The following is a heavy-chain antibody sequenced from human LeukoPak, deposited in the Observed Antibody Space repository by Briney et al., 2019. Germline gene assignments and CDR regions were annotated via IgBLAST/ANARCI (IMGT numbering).Heavy chain of an antibody. D-gene: IGHD3-22*01. Sequence: GGSLRLSCAASGFTFSSYAMSWVRQAPGKGLEWVAVISYDGSNKYYADSVKGRFTISRDNSKNTLYLQMNSLRVEDTAVYYCAKDLDSSGYSPDYWGQGTLVTVSS. CDR1: GFTFSSYA. J-gene: IGHJ4*02. CDR2: ISYDGSNK. V-gene: IGHV3-30*18. CDR3: AKDLDSSGYSPDY.